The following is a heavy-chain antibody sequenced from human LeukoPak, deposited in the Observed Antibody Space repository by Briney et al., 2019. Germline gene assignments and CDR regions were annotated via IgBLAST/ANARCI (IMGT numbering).Heavy chain of an antibody. V-gene: IGHV3-23*01. J-gene: IGHJ1*01. CDR3: AKGHIAAAGIKYFQH. D-gene: IGHD6-13*01. CDR2: ISGSGGST. CDR1: GFTFSSYA. Sequence: PGGSLRLSCAASGFTFSSYAMSWVRQAPGRGLEWVSAISGSGGSTYYADSVKGRFTISRDNSKNTLYLQMNSLRAEDTAVYYCAKGHIAAAGIKYFQHWGQGTLVTVSS.